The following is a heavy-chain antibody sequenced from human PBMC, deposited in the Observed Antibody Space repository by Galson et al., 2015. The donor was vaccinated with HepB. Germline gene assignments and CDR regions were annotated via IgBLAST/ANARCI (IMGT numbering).Heavy chain of an antibody. J-gene: IGHJ4*02. Sequence: SLRLSCAASGFTFSSYAMSWVRQAPGKGLEWVSAISGSGGSTYYADSVKGRFTISRDNSKNTLYLQMNSLRAEDTAVYYCAKDQLPYIAVSLDYWGQGTLVTVSS. V-gene: IGHV3-23*01. CDR3: AKDQLPYIAVSLDY. D-gene: IGHD6-19*01. CDR2: ISGSGGST. CDR1: GFTFSSYA.